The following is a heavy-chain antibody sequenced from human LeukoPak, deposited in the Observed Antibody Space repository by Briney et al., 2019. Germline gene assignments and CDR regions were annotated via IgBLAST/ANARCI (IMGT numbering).Heavy chain of an antibody. CDR2: ISGSGARA. Sequence: GGSLRLSCAASGFNFRGYAMSWVRQAPGKGLEWVSAISGSGARAHYAESVRGRFTISRDNSQNTLHLQMNSLRAEDTAVYYCAKEVVLGETNYYYYGMDVWGQGTMVTVSS. D-gene: IGHD1-26*01. CDR1: GFNFRGYA. V-gene: IGHV3-23*01. CDR3: AKEVVLGETNYYYYGMDV. J-gene: IGHJ6*02.